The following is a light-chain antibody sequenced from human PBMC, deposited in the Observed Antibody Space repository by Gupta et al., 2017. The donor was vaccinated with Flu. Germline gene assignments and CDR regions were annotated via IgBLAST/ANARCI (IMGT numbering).Light chain of an antibody. V-gene: IGLV2-14*01. CDR2: EVT. CDR1: SNDVGGYKF. J-gene: IGLJ2*01. CDR3: NSDTSCSTLVL. Sequence: QSVLPQPHSVSGSPGKSITISCGGTSNDVGGYKFVSWYQQPPGKTPKLIMYEVTNRPSGVSNRFSGSKSANTASLTISGLQAEDEADYYCNSDTSCSTLVLFGGGTKLTVL.